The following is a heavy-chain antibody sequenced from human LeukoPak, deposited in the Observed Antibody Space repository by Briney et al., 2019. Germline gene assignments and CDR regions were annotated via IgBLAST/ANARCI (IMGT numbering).Heavy chain of an antibody. V-gene: IGHV1-2*02. Sequence: ASVKVSCKASGYTFTGYYMHWVRQAPGQGLEWMGWINPNSGGTNYAQKFQGGVTMTRDTSISTAYMELSRLRSDDTAVYYCARGWVNSYGFYMDVWGKGTTVTVSS. CDR3: ARGWVNSYGFYMDV. J-gene: IGHJ6*03. CDR1: GYTFTGYY. CDR2: INPNSGGT. D-gene: IGHD5-18*01.